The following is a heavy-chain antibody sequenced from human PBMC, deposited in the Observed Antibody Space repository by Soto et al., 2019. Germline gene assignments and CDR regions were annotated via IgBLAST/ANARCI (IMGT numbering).Heavy chain of an antibody. V-gene: IGHV4-59*01. Sequence: SETLSLTCTVSGGSISSYYWSWIRQPPGKGLEWIGYIYYSGSTNYNPSLKSRVTISVDTSKNQFSLKLSSVTAADTAVYYCARGGYYDFWSGYYPYYYYGMDVWGQGTTVTVSS. J-gene: IGHJ6*02. D-gene: IGHD3-3*01. CDR2: IYYSGST. CDR1: GGSISSYY. CDR3: ARGGYYDFWSGYYPYYYYGMDV.